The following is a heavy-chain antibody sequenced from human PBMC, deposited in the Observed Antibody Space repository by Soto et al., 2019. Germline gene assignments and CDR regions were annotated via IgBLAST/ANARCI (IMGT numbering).Heavy chain of an antibody. CDR1: GFTLKAYG. Sequence: DVQMLESRGGLVQPGGSLRLSCAASGFTLKAYGMSWLRQPPGKGLEWVSSMTADGTGTAHADSVKDRFTTSRDDSRDTVYLEMNSLRVEDTAVYYGVRGGADLYQKGLDVGGQGTTVSVSS. J-gene: IGHJ6*02. V-gene: IGHV3-23*01. CDR2: MTADGTGT. D-gene: IGHD3-10*01. CDR3: VRGGADLYQKGLDV.